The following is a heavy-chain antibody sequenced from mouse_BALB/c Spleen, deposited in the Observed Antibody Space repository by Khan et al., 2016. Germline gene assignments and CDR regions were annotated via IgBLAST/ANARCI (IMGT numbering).Heavy chain of an antibody. CDR1: GFSLSTSGMG. CDR2: IYWDDDK. V-gene: IGHV8-12*01. J-gene: IGHJ2*01. CDR3: ARRGGDYFDY. Sequence: QVTLKEFGPGILQPSQTLSLTCSSSGFSLSTSGMGVSWIRQPSGKGLEWLTHIYWDDDKRYNPSLKSRLTISKDTSSNQVFRKITSVDTADAATYFCARRGGDYFDYWGEGTTHTVSS.